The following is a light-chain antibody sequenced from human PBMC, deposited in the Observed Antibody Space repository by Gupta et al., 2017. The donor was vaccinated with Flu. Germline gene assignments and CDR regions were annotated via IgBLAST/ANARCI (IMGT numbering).Light chain of an antibody. CDR2: GAS. V-gene: IGKV3-20*01. CDR3: QQYGSSPRT. CDR1: QSVSSSY. J-gene: IGKJ1*01. Sequence: ESVLTQSPGTLSLSPGERATLPCRASQSVSSSYLAWYQQKPGQAPRLLIYGASSRATGIPDRFSGSGSGTDFTLTISRLEPDDFAVYYCQQYGSSPRTFGQGTKVEIK.